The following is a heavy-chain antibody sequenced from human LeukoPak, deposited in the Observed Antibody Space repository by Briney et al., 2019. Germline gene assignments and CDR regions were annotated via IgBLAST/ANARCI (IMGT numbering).Heavy chain of an antibody. J-gene: IGHJ4*02. CDR1: GYTFTGYY. CDR2: INPNSGGT. D-gene: IGHD6-13*01. Sequence: GASVKVSCKASGYTFTGYYMHWVRQAPGQGLERLGWINPNSGGTNYAQKFEGRIAMTTDTSINTGYMEMTRLTSDDTAVYYCARAHSSLRLYHFDYWGQGTLVTVSS. CDR3: ARAHSSLRLYHFDY. V-gene: IGHV1-2*02.